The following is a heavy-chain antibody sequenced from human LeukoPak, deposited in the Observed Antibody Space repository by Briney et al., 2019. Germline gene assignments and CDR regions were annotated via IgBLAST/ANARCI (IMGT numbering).Heavy chain of an antibody. CDR1: GGSISSYY. V-gene: IGHV4-59*08. CDR3: ARHRSYCSSTSCYYWFDP. Sequence: SETLSLTCTVSGGSISSYYWSWIRQPPGKGLEWIGHIYYSGSTNYNPSLKSRVTISVDTSKNQFSLKLSSVTAADTAVYYCARHRSYCSSTSCYYWFDPWGQGTLVTVSS. CDR2: IYYSGST. J-gene: IGHJ5*02. D-gene: IGHD2-2*01.